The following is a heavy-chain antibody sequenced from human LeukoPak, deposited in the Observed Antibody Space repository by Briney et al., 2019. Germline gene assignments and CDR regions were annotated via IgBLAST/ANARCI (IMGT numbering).Heavy chain of an antibody. CDR2: IDDSTTTT. D-gene: IGHD6-19*01. J-gene: IGHJ4*02. Sequence: GSLRLSCAASGFTFSSHSMKWVRQAPGKGLEWVSYIDDSTTTTHYADSVKGRFTISRDNAKNSLYLQINSLRAEDTAVYYCARLIRTSGWYGDYWGQGTLVTVSS. V-gene: IGHV3-48*01. CDR3: ARLIRTSGWYGDY. CDR1: GFTFSSHS.